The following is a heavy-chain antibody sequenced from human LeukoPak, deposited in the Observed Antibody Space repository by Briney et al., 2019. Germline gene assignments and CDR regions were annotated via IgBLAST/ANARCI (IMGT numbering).Heavy chain of an antibody. Sequence: ASVKVSCKASGYTFTSYDINWVRQATGQGLEWMGWMNPTSGKTGYAPKFQGRVTITRNTSINTAYMELSSLRSEDTAVYFCARGVCTNGVCYTGGDYWGQGTPVTVSS. J-gene: IGHJ4*02. CDR1: GYTFTSYD. D-gene: IGHD2-8*01. V-gene: IGHV1-8*03. CDR2: MNPTSGKT. CDR3: ARGVCTNGVCYTGGDY.